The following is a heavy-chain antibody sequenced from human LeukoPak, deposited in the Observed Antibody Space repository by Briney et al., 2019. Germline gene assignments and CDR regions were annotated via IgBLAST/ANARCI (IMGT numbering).Heavy chain of an antibody. CDR3: AKTIKQWLVQVGAFDI. Sequence: ASVKVSCKASGYTFTGYGVSWVRRAPGQGLEWMGWMSAYNGNTNYAQKLQGRVTMTTDTSTSTAYMELRSLRSDDTAVYHCAKTIKQWLVQVGAFDIWDHGTMVTVSS. V-gene: IGHV1-18*01. CDR2: MSAYNGNT. D-gene: IGHD6-19*01. CDR1: GYTFTGYG. J-gene: IGHJ3*02.